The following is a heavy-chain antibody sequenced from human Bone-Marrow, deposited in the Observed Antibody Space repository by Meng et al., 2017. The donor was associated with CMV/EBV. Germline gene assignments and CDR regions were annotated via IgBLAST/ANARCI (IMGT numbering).Heavy chain of an antibody. V-gene: IGHV3-48*03. CDR3: ARVGGGSYYSVIHYYGMDG. D-gene: IGHD1-26*01. Sequence: GGSLRLSCAASGFTFSSYEMNWVRQAPGKGLEWVSYISSSGSTIYYADSVKGRFTISRDNAKNSLYLQMNSLRAEDTAVYYCARVGGGSYYSVIHYYGMDGWGQGTTVTVSS. CDR1: GFTFSSYE. CDR2: ISSSGSTI. J-gene: IGHJ6*02.